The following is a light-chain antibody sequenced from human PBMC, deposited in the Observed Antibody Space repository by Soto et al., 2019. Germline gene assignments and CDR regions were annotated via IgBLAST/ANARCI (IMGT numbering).Light chain of an antibody. CDR3: LLSYSGARSYV. V-gene: IGLV7-46*01. CDR2: DTS. J-gene: IGLJ1*01. Sequence: QAVVTQEPSLTVSPGGTVTLTCGSSTGAVTSGHYPYWFQQKPGQAPRTLIYDTSNKHSWTPARFSGSLLGGKAALTLSGAQPEEEAEYYCLLSYSGARSYVFGTGTKVTVL. CDR1: TGAVTSGHY.